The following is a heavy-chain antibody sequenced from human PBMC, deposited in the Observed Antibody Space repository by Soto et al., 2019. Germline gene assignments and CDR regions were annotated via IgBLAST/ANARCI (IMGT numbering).Heavy chain of an antibody. J-gene: IGHJ3*02. D-gene: IGHD1-1*01. CDR1: GFTFSSYW. CDR3: ARGGLDDAFDI. Sequence: GGSLRLSCAASGFTFSSYWMSWVRQAPGKGLEWGANIKQDGSNKYYVDSVKGRFTISRDNAKNSLYLQRISLRAEDTAVYYCARGGLDDAFDIWGQGTMVTVSS. CDR2: IKQDGSNK. V-gene: IGHV3-7*03.